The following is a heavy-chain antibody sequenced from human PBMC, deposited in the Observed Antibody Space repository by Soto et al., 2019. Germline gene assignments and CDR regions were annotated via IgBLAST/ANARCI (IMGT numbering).Heavy chain of an antibody. J-gene: IGHJ6*02. CDR2: IGTAGDT. CDR3: ARGGSEGAIPYYYYGMDV. V-gene: IGHV3-13*04. Sequence: EVQLVESGGGLVQPGGSLRLSCAASGFTFSSYDMHWVRQATGKGLEWVSAIGTAGDTYYPGSVKGRFTISRENAKNSXYLQMNSLRAGDTAVYYCARGGSEGAIPYYYYGMDVWGQGTTVTVSS. CDR1: GFTFSSYD. D-gene: IGHD1-26*01.